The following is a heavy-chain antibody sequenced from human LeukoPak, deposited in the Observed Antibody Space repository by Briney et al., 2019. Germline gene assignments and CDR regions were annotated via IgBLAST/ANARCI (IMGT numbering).Heavy chain of an antibody. D-gene: IGHD6-19*01. Sequence: SETLSLTCTVAAPSMSNSDCRWIRQPAGKGLEWIGRIYSSGSINYNPSLKSRVTMSVDTSKNHFSLKVSSVTTADTAIYYCARDLAGDLGYWGEGTLVTVSS. CDR3: ARDLAGDLGY. CDR1: APSMSNSD. J-gene: IGHJ4*02. V-gene: IGHV4-4*07. CDR2: IYSSGSI.